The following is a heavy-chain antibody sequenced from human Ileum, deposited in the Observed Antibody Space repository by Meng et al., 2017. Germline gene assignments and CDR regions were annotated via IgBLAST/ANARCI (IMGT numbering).Heavy chain of an antibody. Sequence: QVLLQESGPGLVKPSETLFLTCIVPGDSLIAYNWNWIRQAPGKGLEWLGYVYDGEAPNYNPSLQSRLTISMDKSANQFSLRLNSVTAADTAVYYCARQTATYPSNWFDPWGQGILVTVSS. J-gene: IGHJ5*02. V-gene: IGHV4-59*08. CDR3: ARQTATYPSNWFDP. CDR2: VYDGEAP. CDR1: GDSLIAYN. D-gene: IGHD2-21*02.